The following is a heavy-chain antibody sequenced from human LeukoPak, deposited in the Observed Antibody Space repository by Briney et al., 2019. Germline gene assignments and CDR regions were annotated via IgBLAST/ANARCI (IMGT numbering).Heavy chain of an antibody. CDR3: ASLGSGSPLHDY. Sequence: SQTLSLTCAISGDSVSSNSAAWNWIRQSPSRGLQWLGRTYHRSKLYNDYAVSVKSRITIIPDTSKNQFSLQLNSVTPDDTAVYYCASLGSGSPLHDYWGQGTLVTVSS. CDR2: TYHRSKLYN. D-gene: IGHD3-10*01. V-gene: IGHV6-1*01. J-gene: IGHJ4*02. CDR1: GDSVSSNSAA.